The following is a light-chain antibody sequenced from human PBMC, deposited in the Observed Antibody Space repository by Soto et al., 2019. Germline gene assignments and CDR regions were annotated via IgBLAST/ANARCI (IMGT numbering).Light chain of an antibody. CDR3: SSYTSSSTSGV. CDR1: SSDVGAYNY. V-gene: IGLV2-14*01. Sequence: QSVLTQPASVSGSPGQSITISCTGTSSDVGAYNYVSWYQQHPGKAPKLMIYDVSNRPSGVSNRFSGSKSGNTASLTISGLQAEDEADYYCSSYTSSSTSGVFGGGTQLTVL. CDR2: DVS. J-gene: IGLJ3*02.